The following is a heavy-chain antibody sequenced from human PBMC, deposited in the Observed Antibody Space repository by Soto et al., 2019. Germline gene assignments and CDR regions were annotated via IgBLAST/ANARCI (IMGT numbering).Heavy chain of an antibody. CDR2: IYYSGST. D-gene: IGHD3-22*01. CDR1: GGSVSSGSYY. V-gene: IGHV4-61*01. CDR3: AREGTTYYYDSSGGLDY. J-gene: IGHJ4*02. Sequence: SETLSLTCTVSGGSVSSGSYYWSWIRQPPGKGLEWIGYIYYSGSTNYNPSLKSRVTISVDTSKNQFSLKLSSVTAADTAVYYCAREGTTYYYDSSGGLDYWGQGTLVTVSP.